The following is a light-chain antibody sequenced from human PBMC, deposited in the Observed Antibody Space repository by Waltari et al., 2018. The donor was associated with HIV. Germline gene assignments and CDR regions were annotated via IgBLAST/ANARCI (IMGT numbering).Light chain of an antibody. Sequence: QSALTQPPSASGSRGQSVTISCTGTSSDVGAYNYVSWYQQYPGMAPKLIIYKRNKRPSGVPARFSGSKPGKPASLTVAGLQAEDEADFYCSSYAGSSVVFGGGTKLTVL. J-gene: IGLJ2*01. CDR3: SSYAGSSVV. CDR2: KRN. CDR1: SSDVGAYNY. V-gene: IGLV2-8*01.